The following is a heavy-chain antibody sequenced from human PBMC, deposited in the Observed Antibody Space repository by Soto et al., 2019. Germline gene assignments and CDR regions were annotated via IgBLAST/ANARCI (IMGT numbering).Heavy chain of an antibody. J-gene: IGHJ4*02. V-gene: IGHV4-59*01. Sequence: SETLSLTCTVSGGSISSYYWSWIRQSPGKRLEWIGYIYFSGSTNYNPSLKSRVTISGDTSKNQFSLKLTSVTAADTAVYYRARVEYSGYPRIWGQGTLVTVSS. D-gene: IGHD5-12*01. CDR1: GGSISSYY. CDR2: IYFSGST. CDR3: ARVEYSGYPRI.